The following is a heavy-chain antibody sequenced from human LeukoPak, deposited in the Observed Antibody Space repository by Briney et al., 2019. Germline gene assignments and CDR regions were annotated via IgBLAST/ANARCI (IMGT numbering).Heavy chain of an antibody. J-gene: IGHJ4*02. D-gene: IGHD3-10*01. Sequence: GGSLRLSCAASGFTFSTYDMTWVRQAPGKGLEWVSAISGSGGSTFYADSVKGRLTTSRDNSKNTLSLQMNSLRAEDTAVYYCAKAGGAGIYYPYYFDYWGQGTLVTVSS. CDR3: AKAGGAGIYYPYYFDY. CDR2: ISGSGGST. V-gene: IGHV3-23*01. CDR1: GFTFSTYD.